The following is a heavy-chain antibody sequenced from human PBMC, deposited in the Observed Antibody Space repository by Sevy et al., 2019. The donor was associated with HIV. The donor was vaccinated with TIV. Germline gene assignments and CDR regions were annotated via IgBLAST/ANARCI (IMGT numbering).Heavy chain of an antibody. CDR2: ISSSGSTI. CDR3: AREGYGDARIDY. CDR1: GFTFSSYE. V-gene: IGHV3-48*03. D-gene: IGHD4-17*01. J-gene: IGHJ4*02. Sequence: GGALRLSCAASGFTFSSYEMNWVRQAPGKGLEWVSYISSSGSTIYYADSVKGRFTISRDNAKNSLYLQMNSLRAEDTAVYYWAREGYGDARIDYWGQGTLVTVSS.